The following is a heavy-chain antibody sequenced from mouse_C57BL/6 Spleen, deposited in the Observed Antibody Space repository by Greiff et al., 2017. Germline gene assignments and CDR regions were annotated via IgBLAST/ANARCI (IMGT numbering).Heavy chain of an antibody. J-gene: IGHJ3*01. V-gene: IGHV1-81*01. Sequence: QVQLKESGAELARPGASVKLSCKASGYTFTSYGISWVKQRTGQGLEWIGEIYPRSGNTYYNEKFKGKVTLTADKSSSTAYMELRSLTSVDSAVYLCARWGDYDYDGAWFAYWGQGTLVTVSA. CDR1: GYTFTSYG. D-gene: IGHD2-4*01. CDR2: IYPRSGNT. CDR3: ARWGDYDYDGAWFAY.